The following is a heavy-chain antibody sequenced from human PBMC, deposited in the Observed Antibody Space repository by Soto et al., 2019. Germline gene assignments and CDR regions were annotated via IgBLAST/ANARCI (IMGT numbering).Heavy chain of an antibody. V-gene: IGHV4-61*08. CDR2: VYYSGTT. CDR3: ARDVTAPPNSSDH. J-gene: IGHJ5*02. CDR1: GGSIDSGDYY. Sequence: TLSLTCTVSGGSIDSGDYYWSWIRQPPGKGLEWIGYVYYSGTTNYNPFLKSRVTLSLDTSKNQFSLKMNSVTAADTAVYYCARDVTAPPNSSDHWGQGTLVTVSS. D-gene: IGHD7-27*01.